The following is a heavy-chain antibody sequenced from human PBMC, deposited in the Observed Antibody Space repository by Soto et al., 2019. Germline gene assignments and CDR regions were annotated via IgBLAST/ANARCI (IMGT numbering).Heavy chain of an antibody. J-gene: IGHJ6*02. Sequence: GGSLRLSCAASGFTFSSYGMHWVRQAPGKGLEWVAVISYDGSNKYYADSVKGRFTISRDNSKNTLYLQMNSLRAEDTAVYYCAKEGWELLCYYDGIDVWGQGTTVTVSS. CDR1: GFTFSSYG. D-gene: IGHD1-26*01. CDR2: ISYDGSNK. V-gene: IGHV3-30*18. CDR3: AKEGWELLCYYDGIDV.